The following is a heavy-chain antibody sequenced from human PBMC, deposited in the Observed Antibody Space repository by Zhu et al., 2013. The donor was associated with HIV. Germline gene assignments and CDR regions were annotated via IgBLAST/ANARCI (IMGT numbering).Heavy chain of an antibody. D-gene: IGHD1-26*01. Sequence: QVQLVQSGAEVKKPGSSVKVSCKASGGGFTYYAINWVRQATGQGLEWMGAVIPVLGASNYARQFRGRVTITADGSTATAYLEINNLRSNDMGVYYCARGPVVGVGGDWFDPWGQGTPVIVSS. CDR2: VIPVLGAS. CDR1: GGGFTYYA. V-gene: IGHV1-69*01. J-gene: IGHJ5*02. CDR3: ARGPVVGVGGDWFDP.